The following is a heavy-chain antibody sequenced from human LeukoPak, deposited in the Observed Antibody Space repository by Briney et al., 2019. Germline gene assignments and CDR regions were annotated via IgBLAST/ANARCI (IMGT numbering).Heavy chain of an antibody. CDR1: GFTFSSYA. J-gene: IGHJ4*02. CDR2: ISGSGGST. Sequence: GGSLRLSCSATGFTFSSYAMGWVRQAPGKGLEWVSGISGSGGSTYYADSVKGRFTISRDNSKNTLYLQMNSLRAEDTAVYYCAKAYSSDYWGQGILVTVSS. CDR3: AKAYSSDY. D-gene: IGHD3-22*01. V-gene: IGHV3-23*01.